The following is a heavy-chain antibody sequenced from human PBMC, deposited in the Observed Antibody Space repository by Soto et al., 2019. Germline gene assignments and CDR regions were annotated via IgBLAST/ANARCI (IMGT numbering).Heavy chain of an antibody. CDR3: ARGRRSVDIAAAGTGWFDP. CDR1: GFTFSDYY. V-gene: IGHV3-11*05. D-gene: IGHD6-13*01. Sequence: QVQLVESGGGLVKPGGSLRLSCAASGFTFSDYYMSWIRQAPGKGLEWVSYISSSSSYTNYADSVKGRFTISRDNAKNSLYLQMNGLRAEDTAVYYCARGRRSVDIAAAGTGWFDPWGQGTLVTVSS. J-gene: IGHJ5*02. CDR2: ISSSSSYT.